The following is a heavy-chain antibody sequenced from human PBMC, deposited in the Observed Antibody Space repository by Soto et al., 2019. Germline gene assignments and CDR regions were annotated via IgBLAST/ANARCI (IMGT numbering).Heavy chain of an antibody. CDR3: LKALYSNLNLNLHY. J-gene: IGHJ4*02. Sequence: GGSLRLSCAASGFSFNSYTMSWVRQAPGKGLEWVATITSSDVTSYYADSVKGRFTVSRDRSQNTLDLQMNSLRAEDTAVYYCLKALYSNLNLNLHYWGQGTLVTVSS. CDR1: GFSFNSYT. D-gene: IGHD3-10*01. CDR2: ITSSDVTS. V-gene: IGHV3-23*01.